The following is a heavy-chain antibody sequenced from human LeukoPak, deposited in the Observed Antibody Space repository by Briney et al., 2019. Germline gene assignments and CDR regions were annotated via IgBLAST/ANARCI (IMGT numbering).Heavy chain of an antibody. J-gene: IGHJ4*02. D-gene: IGHD6-13*01. V-gene: IGHV4-59*08. CDR2: IYYSGST. CDR3: ARLMYSSSWVRIDY. CDR1: GGSISSYY. Sequence: SETLSLTCTVSGGSISSYYWSWIRQPPGKGLEWIGYIYYSGSTNYNPSLKSRVTISVDASKNQFSLKLSSVTAADTAVYYCARLMYSSSWVRIDYWGQGTLVTVSS.